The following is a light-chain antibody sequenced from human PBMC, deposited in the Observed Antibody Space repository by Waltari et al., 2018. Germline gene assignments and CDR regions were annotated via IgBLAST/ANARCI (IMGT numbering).Light chain of an antibody. Sequence: DIQMTQSPSSLSASVGDRVTITCRASQDISNNLNWYQQKPGKAPDLLIFAVFTLQSGVPSRFSGSGSGTEFTLTISSLQPEDSATYYCQQSYTMPMYTFGQGTKREIK. CDR2: AVF. CDR1: QDISNN. J-gene: IGKJ2*01. V-gene: IGKV1-39*01. CDR3: QQSYTMPMYT.